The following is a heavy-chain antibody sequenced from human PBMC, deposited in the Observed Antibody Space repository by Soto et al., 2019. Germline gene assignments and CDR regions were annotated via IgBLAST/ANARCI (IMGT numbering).Heavy chain of an antibody. Sequence: GGSLRLSCAASGFIVSSYAMTWARQAPGKGLEWVSTIGVSGVDTYYADSVKGRFTISRDNSKNTLYLQMNSLRAEDTAVYYCAKVPGYCSGGSCSTPWGQGTLVTVSS. J-gene: IGHJ5*02. V-gene: IGHV3-23*01. D-gene: IGHD2-15*01. CDR1: GFIVSSYA. CDR2: IGVSGVDT. CDR3: AKVPGYCSGGSCSTP.